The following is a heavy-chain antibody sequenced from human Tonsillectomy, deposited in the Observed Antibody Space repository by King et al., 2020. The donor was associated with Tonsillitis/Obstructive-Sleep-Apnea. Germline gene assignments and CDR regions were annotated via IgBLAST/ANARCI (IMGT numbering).Heavy chain of an antibody. D-gene: IGHD2-2*01. J-gene: IGHJ4*02. V-gene: IGHV1-69*12. CDR1: GGTFSNYN. Sequence: QLVQSGAEVKKPGSSVSVSCRASGGTFSNYNINWVRQAPGQGLQWMGGIIPIFGTTDYAQKFQGRVTITADESTSTAYMDLSSLRSEDTAVYYWATSPANIVVVPTTLHFDYWGQGTLVTVSS. CDR3: ATSPANIVVVPTTLHFDY. CDR2: IIPIFGTT.